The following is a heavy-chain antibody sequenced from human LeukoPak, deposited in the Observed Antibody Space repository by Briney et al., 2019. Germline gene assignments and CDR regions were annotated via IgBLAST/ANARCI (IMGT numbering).Heavy chain of an antibody. CDR2: ISYDGSNK. Sequence: GGSLRLSCAASGFTFSSYAMHWVRQAPGKGLEGLAVISYDGSNKYYADSVKGRFTISRDNAKNSLYLQMNSLRAEDTAVYYCARDLLGIAAAGTSRTLHPNFDYWGQGTLVTVSS. CDR3: ARDLLGIAAAGTSRTLHPNFDY. D-gene: IGHD6-13*01. V-gene: IGHV3-30*04. CDR1: GFTFSSYA. J-gene: IGHJ4*02.